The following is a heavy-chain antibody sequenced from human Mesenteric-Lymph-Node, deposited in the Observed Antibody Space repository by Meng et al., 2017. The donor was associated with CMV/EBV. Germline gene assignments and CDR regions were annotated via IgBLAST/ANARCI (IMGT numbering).Heavy chain of an antibody. CDR2: IYYSGST. CDR1: GTSFTDYY. V-gene: IGHV4-59*05. CDR3: VLGGSSWPRGTN. D-gene: IGHD6-13*01. J-gene: IGHJ4*02. Sequence: SETLSLTCAVSGTSFTDYYWTWIRQPPGKGLEWIGSIYYSGSTYYNPSLKSRVTISVDTSKNQFSLKLSSVTAADTAVYYCVLGGSSWPRGTNWGQGTLVTVSS.